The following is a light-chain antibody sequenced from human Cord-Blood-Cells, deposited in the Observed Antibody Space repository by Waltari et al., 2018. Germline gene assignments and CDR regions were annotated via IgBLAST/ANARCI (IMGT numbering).Light chain of an antibody. CDR3: QQYNSYSYT. J-gene: IGKJ2*01. Sequence: DIQMTQYPSTLSASVGDRVTITCRASQSISSLLAWYQQKPGKAHNLLIYKASSLESGVPSRFSGSGSGTEFTLTISSLQPDDFATYYCQQYNSYSYTFGQGTKLEIK. V-gene: IGKV1-5*03. CDR2: KAS. CDR1: QSISSL.